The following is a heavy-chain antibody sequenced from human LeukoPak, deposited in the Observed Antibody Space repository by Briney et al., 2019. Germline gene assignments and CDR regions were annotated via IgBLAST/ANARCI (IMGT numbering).Heavy chain of an antibody. D-gene: IGHD5-12*01. V-gene: IGHV3-7*03. CDR2: IKQDGSEK. J-gene: IGHJ5*02. Sequence: GGSLRLSCAASGFTFSTYWMSWVRLAPGKGLEWVANIKQDGSEKYYVDSVKGRFTISRDNAKNSLYLQMNSLRAEDTAVYYCARESSDYDLGWFDPWGQGTLVTVSS. CDR3: ARESSDYDLGWFDP. CDR1: GFTFSTYW.